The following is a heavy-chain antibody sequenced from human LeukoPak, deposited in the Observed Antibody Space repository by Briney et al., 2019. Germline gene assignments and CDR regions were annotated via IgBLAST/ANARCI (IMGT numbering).Heavy chain of an antibody. D-gene: IGHD6-13*01. CDR2: IYHSGST. J-gene: IGHJ1*01. CDR1: GGSISSYY. V-gene: IGHV4-59*08. CDR3: ARVAAGTGFFQH. Sequence: SETLSLTCTVSGGSISSYYWSWIRQPPGKGLEWIGNIYHSGSTYYNPSLKSRVAISVDTSKNQFSLKVSSVTAADTAVYYCARVAAGTGFFQHWGQGTLVTVSS.